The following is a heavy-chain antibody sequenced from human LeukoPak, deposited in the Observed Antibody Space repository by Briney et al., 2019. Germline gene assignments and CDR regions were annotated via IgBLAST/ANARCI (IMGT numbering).Heavy chain of an antibody. Sequence: GGSLRLSCAASGFTFSNYAMSWVRQAPGKGLEWVSSITSSSSYIYYADSVKGRFTISRDNAENSLYLQMNSLRAEDTAVYYCARDGEYSSTCFDYWGQGTLVTVSS. V-gene: IGHV3-21*01. CDR1: GFTFSNYA. J-gene: IGHJ4*02. CDR2: ITSSSSYI. D-gene: IGHD6-6*01. CDR3: ARDGEYSSTCFDY.